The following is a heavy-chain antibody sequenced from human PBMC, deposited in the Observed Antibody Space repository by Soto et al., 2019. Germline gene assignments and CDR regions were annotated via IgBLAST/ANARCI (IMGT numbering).Heavy chain of an antibody. Sequence: EVQLVESGGSLVKPGGSLRLSCAASGFTFSSYSMNWVRQAPGKGLEWVSSISSSSSYIYYADSVKGRFTISRDNAKNSLYLQMNSLRAEDTAVYYCARDPRYSSSPGVLLYYYGMDVWGQGTTVTVSS. CDR3: ARDPRYSSSPGVLLYYYGMDV. D-gene: IGHD6-6*01. J-gene: IGHJ6*02. CDR2: ISSSSSYI. V-gene: IGHV3-21*01. CDR1: GFTFSSYS.